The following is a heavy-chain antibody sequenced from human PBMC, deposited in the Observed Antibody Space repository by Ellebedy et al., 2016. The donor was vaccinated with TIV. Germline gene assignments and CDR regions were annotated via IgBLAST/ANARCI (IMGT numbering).Heavy chain of an antibody. Sequence: MPGGSLRLSCTVSGVSVNSANYYWTWIRQPPGKGLEWIGYFYSSGSTDYKPSLKSRVAISVDTSKNQFSLKLSSVTAADTAVYFCSGAYGRATPKYWGQGTLATVSS. D-gene: IGHD3-10*01. V-gene: IGHV4-61*01. J-gene: IGHJ4*02. CDR3: SGAYGRATPKY. CDR1: GVSVNSANYY. CDR2: FYSSGST.